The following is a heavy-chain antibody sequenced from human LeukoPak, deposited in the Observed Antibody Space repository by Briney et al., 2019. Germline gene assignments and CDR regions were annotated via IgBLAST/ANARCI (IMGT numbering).Heavy chain of an antibody. Sequence: GGSLRLSCAASGFSVRTTYMSWVRQAPGKGLEWVANINEDGSEKYYVDSVKGRFTISRDNGKNALYLQMKSLRAEDTAVYYCARNEDYSDSTGYYSTFYLDSWGQGTLVTVSS. CDR1: GFSVRTTY. J-gene: IGHJ4*02. V-gene: IGHV3-7*01. CDR3: ARNEDYSDSTGYYSTFYLDS. CDR2: INEDGSEK. D-gene: IGHD3-22*01.